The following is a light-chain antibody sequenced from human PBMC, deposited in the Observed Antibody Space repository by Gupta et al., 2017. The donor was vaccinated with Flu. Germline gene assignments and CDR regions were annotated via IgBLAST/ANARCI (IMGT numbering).Light chain of an antibody. CDR1: QSVTSNY. V-gene: IGKV3-20*01. CDR2: GAS. Sequence: PGTLSLSPGERATLSCRASQSVTSNYLAWYQQKPGQAPRLLIYGASSRLTGIPDRFRGSGSRTDFTLTISRLEPEDFAVYFCQQYGSSQTFGQGTKVQIK. J-gene: IGKJ1*01. CDR3: QQYGSSQT.